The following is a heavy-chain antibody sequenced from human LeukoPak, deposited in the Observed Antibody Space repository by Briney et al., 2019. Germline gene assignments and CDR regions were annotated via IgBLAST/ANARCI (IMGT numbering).Heavy chain of an antibody. D-gene: IGHD2-21*02. CDR1: GYSSSNCW. CDR2: IYPGDYET. V-gene: IGHV5-51*01. J-gene: IGHJ4*02. CDR3: AIPPGYCGNDCSFDH. Sequence: AASLKFSCAGSGYSSSNCWICWVRQMRGKGLEWMGIIYPGDYETRYSPSLQGIVTISVDKSISTAYLQWSSLKASDTAMYYCAIPPGYCGNDCSFDHWGQGTLVTVSS.